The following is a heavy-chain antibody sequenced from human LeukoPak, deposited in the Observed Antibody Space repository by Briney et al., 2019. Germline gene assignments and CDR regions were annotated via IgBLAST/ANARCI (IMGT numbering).Heavy chain of an antibody. CDR1: GFTISSFS. J-gene: IGHJ6*03. Sequence: GGSLRLSCAASGFTISSFSMNWVRQVPGKGLEWVSSISSSSSYIYYADSVKGRFTISRHNAKNSLYLQMNSLRAEDTAVYYCARAYSGTYGLGYYYMDVWGKGTTVTISS. CDR2: ISSSSSYI. CDR3: ARAYSGTYGLGYYYMDV. D-gene: IGHD1-26*01. V-gene: IGHV3-21*01.